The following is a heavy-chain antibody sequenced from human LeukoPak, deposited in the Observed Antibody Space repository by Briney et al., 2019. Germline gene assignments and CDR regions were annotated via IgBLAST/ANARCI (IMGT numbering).Heavy chain of an antibody. J-gene: IGHJ4*02. Sequence: VASVKVSCKASGYTFTSYYMHWVRQAPGQGLEWMGIINPSGGSTSYAQKFQGRVTMTRDTSTSTVYMELSSLRSEDTAVYYCAREGRYYYDSSGYYYKHPAPDYWGQGTLVTVSS. V-gene: IGHV1-46*01. CDR2: INPSGGST. D-gene: IGHD3-22*01. CDR3: AREGRYYYDSSGYYYKHPAPDY. CDR1: GYTFTSYY.